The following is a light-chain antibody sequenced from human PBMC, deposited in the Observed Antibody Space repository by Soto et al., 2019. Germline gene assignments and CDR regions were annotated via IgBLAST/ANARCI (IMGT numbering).Light chain of an antibody. CDR1: QSITGW. J-gene: IGKJ1*01. CDR2: DAS. CDR3: QQYNSYSPT. V-gene: IGKV1-5*01. Sequence: DTQMTQSPSTLSASVGDRVTITCRASQSITGWLAWYQQKPGKAPKLLIYDASSLESGVPSRFSGSGSGTEFTLTISSLQPDDFATYYCQQYNSYSPTFGQGTKVEI.